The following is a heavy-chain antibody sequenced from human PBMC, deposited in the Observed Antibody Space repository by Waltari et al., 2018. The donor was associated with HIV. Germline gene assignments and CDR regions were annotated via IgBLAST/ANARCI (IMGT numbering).Heavy chain of an antibody. CDR2: INNDGSNT. V-gene: IGHV3-74*01. CDR1: GFTFRSYW. Sequence: EVQLVESGGGLVQPGGSLRLSCVASGFTFRSYWMHWVRQGPGRGLVWGSRINNDGSNTNYADSVKGRFTISRDNAKNTLYLQMNSLRAEDTAVYSCVRDYDSSGYYSANWFDPWGQGTLVTVSS. D-gene: IGHD3-22*01. CDR3: VRDYDSSGYYSANWFDP. J-gene: IGHJ5*02.